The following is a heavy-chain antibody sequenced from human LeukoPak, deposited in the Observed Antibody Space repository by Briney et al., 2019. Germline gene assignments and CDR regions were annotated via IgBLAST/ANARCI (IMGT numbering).Heavy chain of an antibody. Sequence: ASVKVSCKASGGTFSSYAISWARQAPGQGLEWMGWISAYNGNTNYAQKLQGRVTMTTDASTSTAYMELRSLRSDDTAVYYCAREYGSGHLVPDYWGQGTLVTVSS. CDR2: ISAYNGNT. V-gene: IGHV1-18*01. CDR1: GGTFSSYA. D-gene: IGHD2-15*01. J-gene: IGHJ4*02. CDR3: AREYGSGHLVPDY.